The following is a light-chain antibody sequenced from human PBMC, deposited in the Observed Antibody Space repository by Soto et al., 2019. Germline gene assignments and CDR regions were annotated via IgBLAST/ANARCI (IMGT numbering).Light chain of an antibody. V-gene: IGLV3-21*04. CDR3: QVWDITTDHYV. CDR2: YDS. Sequence: SYELTQPSSVSVAPEKTARLTCGGDNIGSKRVHWYRQKPGQAPVLVIYYDSDRPSGIPERFSGSNSGNTATLTINRVEAGDEAAYYCQVWDITTDHYVFGTGTKLTVL. J-gene: IGLJ1*01. CDR1: NIGSKR.